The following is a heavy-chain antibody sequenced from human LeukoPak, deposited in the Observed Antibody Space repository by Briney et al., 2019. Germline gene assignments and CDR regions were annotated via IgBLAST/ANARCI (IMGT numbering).Heavy chain of an antibody. J-gene: IGHJ2*01. D-gene: IGHD2-21*02. Sequence: GGSLRLSCAASGFTFSRYDMHWVRQDTGRGLEWVSAIGTAGDTYYPGSVKGRFTISRENAKNSLYLQMNSLRAEDTAVYYCVRDTAVAAKFGXWHFDLWGRGTLVTXSS. CDR1: GFTFSRYD. CDR3: VRDTAVAAKFGXWHFDL. CDR2: IGTAGDT. V-gene: IGHV3-13*01.